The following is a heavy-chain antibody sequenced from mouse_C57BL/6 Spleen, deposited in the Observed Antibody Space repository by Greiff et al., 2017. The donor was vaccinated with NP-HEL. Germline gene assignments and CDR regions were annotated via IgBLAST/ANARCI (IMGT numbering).Heavy chain of an antibody. D-gene: IGHD2-5*01. V-gene: IGHV5-9-1*02. CDR2: ISSGGDYI. CDR3: TRVTIVTSYYFDY. CDR1: GFTFSSYD. Sequence: EVMLVESGEGLVKPGGSLKLSCAASGFTFSSYDMSWVRQTPEKRLEWVAYISSGGDYIYYADTVKGRFIISRDNARNTLYMKMSSLKSEDTAMYYCTRVTIVTSYYFDYWGQGTTLTVSS. J-gene: IGHJ2*01.